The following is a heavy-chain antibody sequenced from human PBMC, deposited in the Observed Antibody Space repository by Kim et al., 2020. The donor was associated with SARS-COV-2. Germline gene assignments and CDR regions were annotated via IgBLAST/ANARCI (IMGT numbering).Heavy chain of an antibody. Sequence: SETLSLTCTVSGGSISSYYWSWIRQPAGKGLEWIGRIYTSGSTNYNPSLKSRVTMSVDTSKNQFSLKLSSVTAADTAVYYCAREPARVVVPAAIVAYGVGWFDPWGQGTLVTVSS. D-gene: IGHD2-2*02. CDR3: AREPARVVVPAAIVAYGVGWFDP. J-gene: IGHJ5*02. V-gene: IGHV4-4*07. CDR1: GGSISSYY. CDR2: IYTSGST.